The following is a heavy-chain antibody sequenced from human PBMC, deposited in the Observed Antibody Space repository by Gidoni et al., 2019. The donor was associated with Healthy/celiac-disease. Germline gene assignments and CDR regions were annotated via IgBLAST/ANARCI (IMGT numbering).Heavy chain of an antibody. CDR1: GFPFSSYA. CDR2: IVGSGGST. J-gene: IGHJ6*03. CDR3: AKKSGYCSGGSCYYYMDV. D-gene: IGHD2-15*01. V-gene: IGHV3-23*01. Sequence: EVQLLESGGGLVQPGGSLRLSCAASGFPFSSYAMSWVRQAPGKGLGWVSAIVGSGGSTYYADSVKGRFTISRDNSKNTLYLQMNSLRAEDTAVYYCAKKSGYCSGGSCYYYMDVWGKGTTVTVSS.